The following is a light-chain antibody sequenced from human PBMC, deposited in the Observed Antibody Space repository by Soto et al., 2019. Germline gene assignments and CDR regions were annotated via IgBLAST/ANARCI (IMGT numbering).Light chain of an antibody. CDR1: SSDVGAYNY. V-gene: IGLV2-14*01. Sequence: QSPLTQPASVSGSPGQSTTISCTGTSSDVGAYNYVSWYQQHPGKAPKLMIYEVSYRPSGVSDRFSGSRSGNTASLTISVLQAEDESDYYCSSYTSSTTWVFGGGTQLTVL. J-gene: IGLJ3*02. CDR3: SSYTSSTTWV. CDR2: EVS.